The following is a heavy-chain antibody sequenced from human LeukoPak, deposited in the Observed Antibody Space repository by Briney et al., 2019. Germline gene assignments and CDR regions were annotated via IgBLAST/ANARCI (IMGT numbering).Heavy chain of an antibody. CDR2: IKQDGGEK. V-gene: IGHV3-7*01. CDR3: ATRSITKYFQD. CDR1: GFTFSSYW. Sequence: GGSLRLSCAASGFTFSSYWMSWVRQAPGKGLEWVANIKQDGGEKYYVDSVKGRFTISRDNAKNSLYLQMNSLRAEDTAVYYCATRSITKYFQDWGQGTLVTVSS. J-gene: IGHJ1*01.